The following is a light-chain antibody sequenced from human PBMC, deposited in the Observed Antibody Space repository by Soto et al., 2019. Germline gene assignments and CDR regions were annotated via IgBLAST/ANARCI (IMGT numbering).Light chain of an antibody. Sequence: DVQMTQSPSALSASVGDRFTITCRASQTISNWLAWYQQRPGKAPQLLISDASRLESGVPSRFSGSGSGTEFTLTISSLQPDDSATYYCQQYKSYSPRTFGQGTK. CDR3: QQYKSYSPRT. V-gene: IGKV1-5*01. J-gene: IGKJ1*01. CDR1: QTISNW. CDR2: DAS.